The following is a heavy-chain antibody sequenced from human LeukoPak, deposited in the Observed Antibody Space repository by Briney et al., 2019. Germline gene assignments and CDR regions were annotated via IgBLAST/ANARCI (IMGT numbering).Heavy chain of an antibody. V-gene: IGHV4-61*05. Sequence: SETLSLTCTVSGGSISSSSYYWNWIRQPPGKELEWIGNIHYSGITNYNPSLKSRVTITVDTSKNQFSLKLNSVTAADTAVYYCVRTGEVTTVCDSWGQGNLVTVSS. D-gene: IGHD4-17*01. CDR3: VRTGEVTTVCDS. CDR2: IHYSGIT. J-gene: IGHJ4*02. CDR1: GGSISSSSYY.